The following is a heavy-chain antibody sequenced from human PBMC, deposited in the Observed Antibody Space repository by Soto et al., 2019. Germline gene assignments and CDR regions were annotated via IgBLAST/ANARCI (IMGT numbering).Heavy chain of an antibody. CDR1: GYTFISYG. Sequence: QVQLVQSGGAVKKPGASVKVSCKASGYTFISYGISWVRQAPGQGLEWMGWINTHNGNTNYARELQGRVSMTTDTPTSTAYMELRSLRSDDTAVYYCARGDALDYWGQGTLVTVSS. CDR3: ARGDALDY. CDR2: INTHNGNT. D-gene: IGHD2-2*01. V-gene: IGHV1-18*01. J-gene: IGHJ4*02.